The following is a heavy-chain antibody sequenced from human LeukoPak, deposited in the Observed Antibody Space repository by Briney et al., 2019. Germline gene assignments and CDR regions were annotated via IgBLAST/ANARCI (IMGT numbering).Heavy chain of an antibody. V-gene: IGHV3-48*03. J-gene: IGHJ4*02. D-gene: IGHD1-26*01. CDR3: ARGSFQWELNFDY. Sequence: GGSLRLSCAASGFTFSTYEMNWARQAPGKGLEWVSYISSSGSTIYYADSVKGRFTISRDNAKNSLYLQMNSLRAEDTAVYYCARGSFQWELNFDYWGQGTLVTVSS. CDR1: GFTFSTYE. CDR2: ISSSGSTI.